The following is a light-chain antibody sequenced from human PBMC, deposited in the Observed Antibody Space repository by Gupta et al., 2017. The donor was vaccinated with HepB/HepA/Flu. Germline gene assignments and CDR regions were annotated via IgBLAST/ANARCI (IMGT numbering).Light chain of an antibody. J-gene: IGKJ2*01. CDR1: HNIYKY. CDR2: DAS. Sequence: DIWMTQSPPSLSAYVGDRVTISCQASHNIYKYLNWYQQRPGKGPDILIYDASNLETGVPSRFSGSGSGTDFTLTISSLQPEDFATYYCQQYNDLPYTFGQGTQIEI. CDR3: QQYNDLPYT. V-gene: IGKV1-33*01.